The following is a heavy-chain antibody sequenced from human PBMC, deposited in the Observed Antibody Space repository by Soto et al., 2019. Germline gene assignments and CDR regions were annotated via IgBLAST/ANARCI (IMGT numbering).Heavy chain of an antibody. CDR3: ASLVESSGWYLFDY. J-gene: IGHJ4*02. Sequence: GGSLRLSCAASGFTVSSKYMSWVRQAPGKGLEWVSLIQSGGPTYYADSVKGRFTISRDTSENTLHLQMDSLRAEDTAVYYCASLVESSGWYLFDYWGQGTLVTVSS. CDR2: IQSGGPT. D-gene: IGHD6-19*01. V-gene: IGHV3-66*01. CDR1: GFTVSSKY.